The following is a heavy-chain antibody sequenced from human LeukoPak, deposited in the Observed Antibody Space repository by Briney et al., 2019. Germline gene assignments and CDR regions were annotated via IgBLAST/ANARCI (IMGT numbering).Heavy chain of an antibody. D-gene: IGHD7-27*01. Sequence: SETLSLTCTVSGGSVSSYYWNWIRQPAGKGLEWIGRISNSGSTNYNPSLRSRVTMSVDTSKKQLSLNLNSVTAADTAIYYCARDLGSQIGYAFDIWGRGTMVTVSS. CDR3: ARDLGSQIGYAFDI. CDR2: ISNSGST. V-gene: IGHV4-4*07. J-gene: IGHJ3*02. CDR1: GGSVSSYY.